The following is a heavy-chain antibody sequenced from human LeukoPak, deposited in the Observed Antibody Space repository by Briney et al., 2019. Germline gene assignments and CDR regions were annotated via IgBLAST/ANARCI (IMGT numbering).Heavy chain of an antibody. CDR1: GFTFDDYG. J-gene: IGHJ3*02. D-gene: IGHD1-26*01. V-gene: IGHV3-20*04. CDR3: ASSGSDKTGAFDI. Sequence: GGSLRLSCAASGFTFDDYGMSWVRQAPGKGLERVSGINWNGGSTGYADSVKGRFTISRDNAKNSLYLQMNSLGAEDTALYYCASSGSDKTGAFDIWGQGTMVTVSS. CDR2: INWNGGST.